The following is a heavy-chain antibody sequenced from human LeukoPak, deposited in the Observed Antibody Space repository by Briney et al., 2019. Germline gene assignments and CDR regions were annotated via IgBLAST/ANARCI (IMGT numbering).Heavy chain of an antibody. J-gene: IGHJ4*02. Sequence: SETLSLTCAVYGGSFSGYYWSWIRQPPGKGLEWIGEINHSGSTNYNPSLKSRVTISVDTSKNQFSLKLSSVTAADTAVYYCARAHKYSSSWTDYWGQGTLVTVSS. CDR2: INHSGST. CDR1: GGSFSGYY. D-gene: IGHD6-13*01. CDR3: ARAHKYSSSWTDY. V-gene: IGHV4-34*01.